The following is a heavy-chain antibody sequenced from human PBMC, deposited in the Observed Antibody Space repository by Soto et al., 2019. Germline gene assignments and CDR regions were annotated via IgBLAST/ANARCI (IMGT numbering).Heavy chain of an antibody. J-gene: IGHJ4*02. CDR1: GFTFSSYA. V-gene: IGHV3-23*01. CDR2: ISGSGGST. Sequence: EVQLLESGGGLVQPGGSLRLSCAASGFTFSSYAMSWVRQAPGKGLEWVSAISGSGGSTYYADSVKGRFTISRDNSKNTLDLQMNSLRAEDTAVYYCAKGVVPAAKLRWSGEYYFDYWGQGTLVTVSS. CDR3: AKGVVPAAKLRWSGEYYFDY. D-gene: IGHD2-2*01.